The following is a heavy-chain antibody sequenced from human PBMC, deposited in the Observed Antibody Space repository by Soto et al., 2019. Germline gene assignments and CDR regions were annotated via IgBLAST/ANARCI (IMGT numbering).Heavy chain of an antibody. CDR2: IYYSGST. CDR1: GGSISSSSYY. D-gene: IGHD2-2*01. Sequence: QLQLQESGPGLVKPSETLSLTCTVSGGSISSSSYYWGWIRQPPGKGLEWIGSIYYSGSTYYNPSLNGRVTISVDTVKIQFSLKLSSVTAADTAVYYCARWGNVVVPAEMHRSSYCWFDPWGQGTLVTVSS. CDR3: ARWGNVVVPAEMHRSSYCWFDP. J-gene: IGHJ5*02. V-gene: IGHV4-39*01.